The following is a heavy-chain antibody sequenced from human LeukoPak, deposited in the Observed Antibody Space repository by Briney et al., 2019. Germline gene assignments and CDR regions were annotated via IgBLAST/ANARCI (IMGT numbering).Heavy chain of an antibody. CDR2: VYHSGKT. J-gene: IGHJ4*02. D-gene: IGHD3/OR15-3a*01. V-gene: IGHV4-38-2*02. CDR3: ARQTGSGLFILP. CDR1: GDSLRNGYY. Sequence: SETLSLTCSVSGDSLRNGYYWGFIRQPPGKGLEWIASVYHSGKTYCNPSLKSRVTMSVDTSNNQFSLKLTSVSAADTALYYCARQTGSGLFILPGGQGTLVTVSS.